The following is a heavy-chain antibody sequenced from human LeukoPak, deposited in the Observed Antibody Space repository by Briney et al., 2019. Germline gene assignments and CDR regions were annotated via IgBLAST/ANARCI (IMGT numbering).Heavy chain of an antibody. V-gene: IGHV4-59*02. CDR1: GASVSSYY. D-gene: IGHD1-1*01. CDR2: IHHSVTS. Sequence: AETLTLLCTVSGASVSSYYWRWIRQSPGKGLEWIGYIHHSVTSKYTPSLNSRVTLSVDTTKNQCSLKLSSLSSADTAGYYCSRVGDWNDLVYWVQGTRVADSS. J-gene: IGHJ4*02. CDR3: SRVGDWNDLVY.